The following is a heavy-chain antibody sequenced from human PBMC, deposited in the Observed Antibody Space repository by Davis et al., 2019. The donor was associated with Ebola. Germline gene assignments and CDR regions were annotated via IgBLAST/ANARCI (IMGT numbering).Heavy chain of an antibody. J-gene: IGHJ3*01. CDR1: GFTFSNYG. CDR3: ATELYSDIAFDV. CDR2: IWYDGSHE. Sequence: GESLKISCPAPGFTFSNYGMHWVRQAPGKGLEWVAHIWYDGSHEYYADSVKGRFTISRDNSKNTLYLEMNSLRAEDTAVYFCATELYSDIAFDVWGQGTLVTVSS. V-gene: IGHV3-33*03. D-gene: IGHD3-3*01.